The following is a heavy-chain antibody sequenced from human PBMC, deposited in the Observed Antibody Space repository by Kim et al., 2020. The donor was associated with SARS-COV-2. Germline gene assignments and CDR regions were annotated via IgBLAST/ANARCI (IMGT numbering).Heavy chain of an antibody. V-gene: IGHV3-13*01. CDR2: IGTAGDT. J-gene: IGHJ6*02. CDR1: GFTFSSYD. D-gene: IGHD3-10*01. Sequence: GGSLRLSCAASGFTFSSYDMHWVRQATGKGLEWVSAIGTAGDTYYPGSVKGRFTISRENAKNSLYLQMNSLRAGDTAVYYCARERGSGRDYYYGMDVWGQGTTVTVSS. CDR3: ARERGSGRDYYYGMDV.